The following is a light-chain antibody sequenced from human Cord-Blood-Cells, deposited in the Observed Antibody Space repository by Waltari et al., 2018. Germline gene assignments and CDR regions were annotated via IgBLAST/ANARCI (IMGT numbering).Light chain of an antibody. CDR1: SSDVGRYNL. CDR2: EGS. CDR3: CSYAGSSTVV. Sequence: QSALPQPASVSGSPGQSITISCTCTSSDVGRYNLVSWYQPHPGKAPNSMIYEGSKRPSGVSNRFSGSKSGNTASLTISGLQAEDEADYYCCSYAGSSTVVFGGGTKLTVL. V-gene: IGLV2-23*01. J-gene: IGLJ2*01.